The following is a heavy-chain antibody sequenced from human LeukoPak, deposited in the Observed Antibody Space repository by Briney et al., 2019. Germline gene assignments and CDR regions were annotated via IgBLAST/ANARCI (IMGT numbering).Heavy chain of an antibody. CDR2: INDDGSTT. D-gene: IGHD2-15*01. CDR3: AKAPVTTCRGAFCYPFDY. Sequence: GGSLRLSCAASGFTFSRSWMHWVRQAPGKGLVWVSRINDDGSTTSYADSVKGRFTISRDSSKNTLFLQMNRLRPEDAAVYYCAKAPVTTCRGAFCYPFDYWGLGTLVTVSS. V-gene: IGHV3-74*01. J-gene: IGHJ4*02. CDR1: GFTFSRSW.